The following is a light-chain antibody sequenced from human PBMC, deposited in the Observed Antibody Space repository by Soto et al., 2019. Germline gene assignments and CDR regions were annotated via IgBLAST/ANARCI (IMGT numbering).Light chain of an antibody. CDR1: QVISSW. Sequence: DIQMTQAPSFVSAFVGDRVTITCRASQVISSWLAWYQQKPGKAPKLLIYAASSLQSGVPSRFSGSESGTDFTLTISSLQPEDSETYYCLQASSFPLTFGGGTKVEIK. CDR3: LQASSFPLT. CDR2: AAS. V-gene: IGKV1-12*01. J-gene: IGKJ4*01.